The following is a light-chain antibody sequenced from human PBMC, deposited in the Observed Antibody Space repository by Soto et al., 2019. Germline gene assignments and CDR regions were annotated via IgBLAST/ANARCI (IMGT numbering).Light chain of an antibody. CDR3: QQRNEWPLT. Sequence: EIVLTQSPVSLSLSPGERATLSCRASQSINSYLAWYQQKPGQAPRLFIYDASNRATGITARFSGSGSGTDFTLTISSLEPEDFAVYYRQQRNEWPLTFGQGTRLEIK. CDR1: QSINSY. CDR2: DAS. V-gene: IGKV3-11*01. J-gene: IGKJ5*01.